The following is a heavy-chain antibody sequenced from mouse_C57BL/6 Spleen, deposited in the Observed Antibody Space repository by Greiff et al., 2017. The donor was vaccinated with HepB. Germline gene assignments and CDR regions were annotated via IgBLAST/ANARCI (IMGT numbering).Heavy chain of an antibody. D-gene: IGHD2-3*01. CDR1: GYTFTSYW. Sequence: QVQLQQPGAELVKPGASVKLSCKASGYTFTSYWMQWVKQRPGQGLEWIGEIDPSDSYTNYNQKFKGKATLTVDTSSSTAYMQLSSLTSEDSAVYYCARRLDGRWLLDYWGQGTTPPVSS. V-gene: IGHV1-50*01. J-gene: IGHJ2*01. CDR2: IDPSDSYT. CDR3: ARRLDGRWLLDY.